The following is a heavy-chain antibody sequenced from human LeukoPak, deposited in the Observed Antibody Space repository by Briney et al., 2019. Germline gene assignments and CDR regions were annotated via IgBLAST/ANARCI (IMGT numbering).Heavy chain of an antibody. CDR2: INPSGGYT. D-gene: IGHD3-22*01. CDR1: GYTFSNYY. J-gene: IGHJ4*02. CDR3: ARQEDSSGYYYYY. Sequence: ASVKVSCKASGYTFSNYYTHWVRQAPGQGLEWMGIINPSGGYTTYAQKFQGRVTMTRDTSTSTVSMELSSLRSEDTAVYFCARQEDSSGYYYYYWGQGTLVTVSS. V-gene: IGHV1-46*01.